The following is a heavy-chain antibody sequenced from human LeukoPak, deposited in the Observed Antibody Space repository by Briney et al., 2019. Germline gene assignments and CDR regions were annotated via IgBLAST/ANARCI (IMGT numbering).Heavy chain of an antibody. D-gene: IGHD3-10*01. CDR3: ADVFGMDV. V-gene: IGHV3-23*01. J-gene: IGHJ6*02. Sequence: GGSLRLSCSASGFTFNTYAMSWVRQAPGKGLEWVSGISGSGGSTYYADSVKGRFTISRDNAKNTLYLQMNSLRDVDTAMYYCADVFGMDVWGQGTTVTVSS. CDR1: GFTFNTYA. CDR2: ISGSGGST.